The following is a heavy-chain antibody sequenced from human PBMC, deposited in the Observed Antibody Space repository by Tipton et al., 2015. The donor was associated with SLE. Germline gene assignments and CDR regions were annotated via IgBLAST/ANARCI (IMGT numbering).Heavy chain of an antibody. Sequence: LVKPSETLSLTCTVSGGSISSYYWSWIRQPPGKGLEWIGYIYYSGSTNYNPSLKSRVTISVDTSKNQFSLKLGSVTAADTAVYYCARDLSRGSFDYWGQGTLVTVSS. CDR3: ARDLSRGSFDY. D-gene: IGHD1-26*01. V-gene: IGHV4-59*01. CDR2: IYYSGST. CDR1: GGSISSYY. J-gene: IGHJ4*02.